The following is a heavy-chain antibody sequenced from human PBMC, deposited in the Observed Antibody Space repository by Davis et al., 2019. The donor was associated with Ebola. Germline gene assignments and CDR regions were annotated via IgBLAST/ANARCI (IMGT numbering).Heavy chain of an antibody. V-gene: IGHV3-7*03. CDR1: GFSFSTHW. D-gene: IGHD2-2*01. J-gene: IGHJ4*02. CDR2: IKPDGSFR. CDR3: AKHGTPTAI. Sequence: PGESLKLSCAASGFSFSTHWMSWVRQAPGKGLEWVANIKPDGSFRDYLGAVRGRFTISRDNAKNSLDLQMNTLRAEDTAVYFCAKHGTPTAIGGQGTLVTVSS.